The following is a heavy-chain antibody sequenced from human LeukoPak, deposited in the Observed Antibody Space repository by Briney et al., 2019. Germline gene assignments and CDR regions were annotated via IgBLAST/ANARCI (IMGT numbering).Heavy chain of an antibody. CDR1: GFTFSNAW. Sequence: PGGSLRLSCAASGFTFSNAWRSRFRQAPGKGLEWVAVISYDGSNKYYADSVKGRFTTSRDNSKNTLYLQMNSLRAEDTAVYYCARDLWFGEPQYYFDYWGQGTLVTVSS. D-gene: IGHD3-10*01. CDR3: ARDLWFGEPQYYFDY. J-gene: IGHJ4*02. V-gene: IGHV3-30*03. CDR2: ISYDGSNK.